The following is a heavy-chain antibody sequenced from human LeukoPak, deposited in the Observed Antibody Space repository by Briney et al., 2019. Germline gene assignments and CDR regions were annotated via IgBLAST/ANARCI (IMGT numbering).Heavy chain of an antibody. J-gene: IGHJ4*02. CDR3: ARDGAVALYYFDY. CDR1: GFTFSGFW. Sequence: GGSLRLSCAASGFTFSGFWMHWVRQAPGKGLVWVSCISFDGSDATYADSVKGRFTISRDNSKNTLYLQMNSLRAEDTAVYYCARDGAVALYYFDYWGQGTLVTVSS. CDR2: ISFDGSDA. D-gene: IGHD6-19*01. V-gene: IGHV3-74*01.